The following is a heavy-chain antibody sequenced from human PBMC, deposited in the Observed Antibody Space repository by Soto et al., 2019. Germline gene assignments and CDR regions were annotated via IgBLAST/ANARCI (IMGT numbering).Heavy chain of an antibody. J-gene: IGHJ6*02. CDR1: GFTFSSYG. Sequence: QVQLVESGGGVVQPGRSLRLSCAASGFTFSSYGMHWVRQAPGKGLEWVAVIWYDGSNKYYADSVKGRFTISSDNSKNTLYRQMNCPRAEDTAVYYCARDGRIQIWPEYYYYGMDVWGQGTTVTVSS. V-gene: IGHV3-33*01. CDR3: ARDGRIQIWPEYYYYGMDV. D-gene: IGHD5-18*01. CDR2: IWYDGSNK.